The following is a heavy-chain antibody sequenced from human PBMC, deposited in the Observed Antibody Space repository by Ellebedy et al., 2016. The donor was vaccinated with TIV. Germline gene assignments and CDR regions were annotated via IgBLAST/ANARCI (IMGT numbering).Heavy chain of an antibody. CDR3: ARGVSCSGGTCYSGDWFDP. Sequence: MPGGSLRLSCTVAGGSISSSSSYWGWIRQPPGKGLEWIGSIYYSGSTYYNPSLKSRVTISVDTSKNQFSLKLSSVTAADTAVYYCARGVSCSGGTCYSGDWFDPWGQGTLVTVSS. CDR2: IYYSGST. D-gene: IGHD2-15*01. V-gene: IGHV4-39*01. CDR1: GGSISSSSSY. J-gene: IGHJ5*02.